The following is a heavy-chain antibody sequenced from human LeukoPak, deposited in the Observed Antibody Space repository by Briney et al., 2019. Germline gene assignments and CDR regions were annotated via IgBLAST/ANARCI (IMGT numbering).Heavy chain of an antibody. CDR1: GFTFSSYG. D-gene: IGHD3-9*01. J-gene: IGHJ3*02. Sequence: GGSLRLSCAASGFTFSSYGMNWVRQAPGKGLEWVSYISNSGSTIYYADSVKGRFTISRDNAKNSLYLQMNSLRAEDTAVYYCARSLFWDILAPGAFDIWGQGTMVTVSS. CDR2: ISNSGSTI. CDR3: ARSLFWDILAPGAFDI. V-gene: IGHV3-48*04.